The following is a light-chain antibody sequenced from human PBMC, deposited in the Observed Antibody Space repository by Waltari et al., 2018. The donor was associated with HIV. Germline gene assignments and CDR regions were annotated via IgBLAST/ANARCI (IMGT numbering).Light chain of an antibody. CDR2: YDD. J-gene: IGLJ3*02. CDR1: SSTIGNNA. CDR3: AAWDDSLNGRWV. V-gene: IGLV1-36*01. Sequence: QSVLTQPPSVSEAPRQRVPISCSGSSSTIGNNAVNWSQQLPGKPPKLLIYYDDLLPAGVSDRFSGSKSGTSASLAISGLQSEDEADYYCAAWDDSLNGRWVFGGGTKLTVL.